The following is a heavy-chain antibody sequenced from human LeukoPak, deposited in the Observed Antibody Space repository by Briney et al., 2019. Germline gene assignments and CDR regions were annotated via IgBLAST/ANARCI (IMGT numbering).Heavy chain of an antibody. CDR2: ISYDGSNK. Sequence: PGRPLRLSCAASGFTFSSYGMHWVRQAPGKGLEWVAVISYDGSNKYYADSVKGRFTISRDNSKNTLYLQMNSLRAEDTAVYYCAIYGSGEIDYWGQGTLVTVSS. CDR3: AIYGSGEIDY. J-gene: IGHJ4*02. D-gene: IGHD3-10*01. CDR1: GFTFSSYG. V-gene: IGHV3-30*03.